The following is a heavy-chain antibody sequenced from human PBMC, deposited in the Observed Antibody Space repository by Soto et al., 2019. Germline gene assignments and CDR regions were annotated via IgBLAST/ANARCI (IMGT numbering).Heavy chain of an antibody. CDR2: ISGSGGST. J-gene: IGHJ4*02. Sequence: EVQLLESGGGLVQPGGSLRLSCAASGFTFSSYAMSWVRQAPGKGLEWVSAISGSGGSTYYADSVKGRFTISRDNSKNTLYLQMNSLRAEDTAVYYCAKDLYCSSTSCTSGFDYWGQGTLVTVSS. V-gene: IGHV3-23*01. D-gene: IGHD2-2*01. CDR1: GFTFSSYA. CDR3: AKDLYCSSTSCTSGFDY.